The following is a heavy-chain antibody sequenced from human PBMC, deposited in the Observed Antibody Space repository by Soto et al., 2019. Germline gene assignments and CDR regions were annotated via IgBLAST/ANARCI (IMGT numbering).Heavy chain of an antibody. J-gene: IGHJ3*02. CDR2: ISSNGGST. CDR1: GFTFSSYA. Sequence: GGSLRLSCAASGFTFSSYAMHWVRQAPGKGLEYVSAISSNGGSTYYANSVKGRFTISRDNSKNTLYLQMGSLRAEDMAVYYCARPRGFWSGYLFAHDAFDIWGQGTMVTVSS. CDR3: ARPRGFWSGYLFAHDAFDI. D-gene: IGHD3-3*01. V-gene: IGHV3-64*01.